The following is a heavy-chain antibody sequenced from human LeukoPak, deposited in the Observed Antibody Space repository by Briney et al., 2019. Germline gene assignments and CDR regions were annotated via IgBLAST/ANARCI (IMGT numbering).Heavy chain of an antibody. V-gene: IGHV3-23*01. Sequence: GGCLRLSSAASGFTFSSYAMSWVRQAPGKGLEWVSAISGSGGSTYYADSVKGRFTISRDNSKNTLYLQMNSLRAEDTAVYYCAKGRSGSYLGGDYWGQGTLVTVSS. J-gene: IGHJ4*02. CDR2: ISGSGGST. CDR3: AKGRSGSYLGGDY. D-gene: IGHD1-26*01. CDR1: GFTFSSYA.